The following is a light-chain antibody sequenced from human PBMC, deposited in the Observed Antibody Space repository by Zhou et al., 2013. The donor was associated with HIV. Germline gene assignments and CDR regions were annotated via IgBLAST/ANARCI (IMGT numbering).Light chain of an antibody. Sequence: DIQMTQSPSYLSASIGDRVTITCQASQDINTYLNWFQQKSGQAPKLLIYDASNLEKGVPSRFRGSGSGTDFSFTISSLQPEDFATYYCEQYDTFPFTFGPRDHLWISN. V-gene: IGKV1-33*01. CDR3: EQYDTFPFT. CDR2: DAS. CDR1: QDINTY. J-gene: IGKJ3*01.